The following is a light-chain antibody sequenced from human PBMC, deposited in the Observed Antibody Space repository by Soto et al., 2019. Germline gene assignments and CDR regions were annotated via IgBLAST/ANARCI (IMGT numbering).Light chain of an antibody. Sequence: EVVLTQSPGTLSLSPGERATLSCRASRSFASSYLGWYQQKPGQAPRLLIYAASSRATGIPDRFSGSGSGTDFTLTISRLEPEDSAVYYCQQYGAPPPYTFGPGTKLEIK. J-gene: IGKJ2*01. CDR3: QQYGAPPPYT. V-gene: IGKV3-20*01. CDR2: AAS. CDR1: RSFASSY.